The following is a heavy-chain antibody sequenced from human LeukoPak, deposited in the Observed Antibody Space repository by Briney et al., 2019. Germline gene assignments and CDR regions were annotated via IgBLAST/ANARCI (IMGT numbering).Heavy chain of an antibody. V-gene: IGHV4-59*01. J-gene: IGHJ4*02. Sequence: SETLSLTCTVSGGSISSYYWSWIRQPPGKGLEWIGYIYYSGSTNYNPSLKSRVTISVDTSKNQFSLKLSSVTAADTAVYYCAREGYSSSWRTLDYWGQGTLDTVSS. CDR1: GGSISSYY. CDR2: IYYSGST. CDR3: AREGYSSSWRTLDY. D-gene: IGHD6-13*01.